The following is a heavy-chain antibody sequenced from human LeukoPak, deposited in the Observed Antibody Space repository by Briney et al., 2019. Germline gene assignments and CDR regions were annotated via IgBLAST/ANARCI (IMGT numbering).Heavy chain of an antibody. CDR1: GDSLSRSPYY. J-gene: IGHJ4*02. V-gene: IGHV4-39*07. Sequence: SETLSLTCTVSGDSLSRSPYYWGWIRQPPGKGLEWIGSIYYSGSASYNPSLKSRVTISVDTSNNQLSLKLTSVTAADSAVYYCARSPLNSSGWSWGYYFDYWGQGTLVTVSS. CDR2: IYYSGSA. D-gene: IGHD6-19*01. CDR3: ARSPLNSSGWSWGYYFDY.